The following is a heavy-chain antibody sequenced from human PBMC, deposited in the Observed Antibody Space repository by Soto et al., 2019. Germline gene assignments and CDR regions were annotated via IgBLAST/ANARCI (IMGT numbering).Heavy chain of an antibody. CDR3: ARVWANKYSSGWYENWFDP. Sequence: SETLSLTCAVSSGSISSSNWWSWVRQPPGKGLEWIGEIYHSGSTNYNPSLKSRVTISVDKSKNQFSLKLSSVTAADTAVYYCARVWANKYSSGWYENWFDPWGQGTLVTVSS. CDR1: SGSISSSNW. V-gene: IGHV4-4*02. CDR2: IYHSGST. J-gene: IGHJ5*02. D-gene: IGHD6-19*01.